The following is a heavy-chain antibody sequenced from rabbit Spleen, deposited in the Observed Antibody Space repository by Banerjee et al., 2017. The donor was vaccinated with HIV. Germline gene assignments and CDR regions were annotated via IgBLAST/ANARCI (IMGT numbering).Heavy chain of an antibody. J-gene: IGHJ6*01. CDR3: ARDTASSFSSYGMDL. V-gene: IGHV1S40*01. Sequence: QSLEESGGDLVKPGASLTLTCTASGVSFSISSYMCWVRQAPGKGLEWIACIDAGSSGFTYFATWAKGRFTISKTSSTTVTLQMTRLTAADTATYFCARDTASSFSSYGMDLWGPGTLVTFS. D-gene: IGHD8-1*01. CDR2: IDAGSSGFT. CDR1: GVSFSISSY.